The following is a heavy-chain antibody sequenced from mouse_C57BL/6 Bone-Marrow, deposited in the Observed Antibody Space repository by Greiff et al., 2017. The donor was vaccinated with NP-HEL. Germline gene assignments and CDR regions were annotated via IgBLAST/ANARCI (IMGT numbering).Heavy chain of an antibody. CDR3: ARGSTMVTSWFAY. CDR2: IDPSDSYT. CDR1: GYTFTSYW. Sequence: QVQLQQSGAELVMPGASVKLSCKASGYTFTSYWMHWVKQRPGQGLEWIGEIDPSDSYTNYNQKFKGKSTLTVDKSSSTAYMQLSSLTSEDSAVYYCARGSTMVTSWFAYWGQGTLVTVSA. D-gene: IGHD2-2*01. J-gene: IGHJ3*01. V-gene: IGHV1-69*01.